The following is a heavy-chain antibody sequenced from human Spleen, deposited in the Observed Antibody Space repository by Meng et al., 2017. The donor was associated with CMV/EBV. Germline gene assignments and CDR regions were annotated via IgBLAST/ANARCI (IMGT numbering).Heavy chain of an antibody. CDR3: AKDIFKHYDFWSGHYSDA. CDR2: IWYDGSNK. Sequence: SYCGRHWVRQAAGKGVEWVAVIWYDGSNKYCADSMKGRFTISRENSENTLYLHMNSLRAEDTAVYYCAKDIFKHYDFWSGHYSDAWGQGTLVTVS. CDR1: SYCG. D-gene: IGHD3-3*01. J-gene: IGHJ5*02. V-gene: IGHV3-33*06.